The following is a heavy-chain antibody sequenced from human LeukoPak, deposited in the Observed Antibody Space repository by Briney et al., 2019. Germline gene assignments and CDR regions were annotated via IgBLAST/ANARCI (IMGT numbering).Heavy chain of an antibody. V-gene: IGHV4-4*02. CDR2: IYHSGST. J-gene: IGHJ4*02. Sequence: SGTLSLTCAVSGGSISSSNWWSWVRQPPGKGLEWIGEIYHSGSTNYNPSLKSRVTISVYKSKNQFSLKLSSVTAADTAVYYCARADDTGTYQGVFDFWGQGTLVTVSS. CDR1: GGSISSSNW. D-gene: IGHD1-26*01. CDR3: ARADDTGTYQGVFDF.